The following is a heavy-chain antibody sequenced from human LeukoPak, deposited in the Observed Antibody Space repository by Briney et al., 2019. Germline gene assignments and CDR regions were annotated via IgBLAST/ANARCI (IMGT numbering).Heavy chain of an antibody. J-gene: IGHJ4*02. D-gene: IGHD1-26*01. CDR1: GFTVSSNY. CDR3: ARDSVGAGYSDY. Sequence: GGSLRLSCAASGFTVSSNYMNWVRQAPGKGLEWASVIYSGGSIYHADSVKGRFTISRDNSKNTLYLQMDSLRAEDTAVYYCARDSVGAGYSDYWGQGTLVTVSS. V-gene: IGHV3-53*01. CDR2: IYSGGSI.